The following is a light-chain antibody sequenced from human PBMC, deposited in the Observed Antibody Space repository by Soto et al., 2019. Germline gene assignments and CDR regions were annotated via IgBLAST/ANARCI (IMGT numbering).Light chain of an antibody. CDR2: GAS. Sequence: EIVMTQSPATLSVSPGERVTLSCRASQDIRSGLAWYQQKPGQAPRLLIYGASIRATGVPATFSGSGSGTEFTLSISSLQSEHLGVYYCQQDSSWPLTFGGGTRWIS. V-gene: IGKV3-15*01. CDR1: QDIRSG. J-gene: IGKJ4*01. CDR3: QQDSSWPLT.